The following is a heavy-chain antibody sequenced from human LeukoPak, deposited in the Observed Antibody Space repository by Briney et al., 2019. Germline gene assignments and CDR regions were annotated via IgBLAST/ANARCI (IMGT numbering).Heavy chain of an antibody. D-gene: IGHD1-14*01. CDR3: ARRRGHGNSYYYLDV. CDR1: RFTFSLYS. V-gene: IGHV3-48*04. J-gene: IGHJ6*03. CDR2: ITIDNSTV. Sequence: GGSLRLSCAVSRFTFSLYSMNWVRQSPGKGLEWISFITIDNSTVYYADAVRGRFTISRDNAKNSLTLHMTNLRADDTAIYYCARRRGHGNSYYYLDVWGTGTTVTVSS.